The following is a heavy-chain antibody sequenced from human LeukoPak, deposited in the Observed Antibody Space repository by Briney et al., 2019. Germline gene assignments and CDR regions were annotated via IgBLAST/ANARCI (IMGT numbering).Heavy chain of an antibody. Sequence: GGSLRLSCAASGFTFSNYTMSWVRQAPGKGLEWVSAISGSGGTTYYADSVKGRFTLSRDNSKNTLYLQMNSLRAEDTAVYYCAKRYCSGGSCYPYDYWGQGTLVTVSS. CDR1: GFTFSNYT. CDR3: AKRYCSGGSCYPYDY. V-gene: IGHV3-23*01. D-gene: IGHD2-15*01. J-gene: IGHJ4*02. CDR2: ISGSGGTT.